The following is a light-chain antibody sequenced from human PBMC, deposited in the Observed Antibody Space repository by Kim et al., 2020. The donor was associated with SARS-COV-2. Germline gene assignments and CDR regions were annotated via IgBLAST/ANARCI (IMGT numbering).Light chain of an antibody. J-gene: IGKJ1*01. CDR2: GAS. CDR1: QSVSGS. V-gene: IGKV3-15*01. Sequence: SPGERATLACRASQSVSGSLAWYQQKPGQAPRLLIYGASTRATGIPARFSGNGSGTEFTLTISSLQSEDFAVYYCQQYNNWPRGTFGQGTKVDIK. CDR3: QQYNNWPRGT.